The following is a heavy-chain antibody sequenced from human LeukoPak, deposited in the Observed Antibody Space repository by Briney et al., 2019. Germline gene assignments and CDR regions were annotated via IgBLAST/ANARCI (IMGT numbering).Heavy chain of an antibody. V-gene: IGHV4-30-4*01. CDR2: IYYSGST. CDR3: ARDCGSTSCYHYYYYYGMDV. D-gene: IGHD2-2*01. CDR1: GVSISSGDYY. J-gene: IGHJ6*02. Sequence: SETLSLTCTVSGVSISSGDYYWGRIRQPPGKGLEWIGYIYYSGSTCYNPSLKSRVTISVDTSKNQFSLKLSSVTAADTAVYYCARDCGSTSCYHYYYYYGMDVWGQGTTVTVSS.